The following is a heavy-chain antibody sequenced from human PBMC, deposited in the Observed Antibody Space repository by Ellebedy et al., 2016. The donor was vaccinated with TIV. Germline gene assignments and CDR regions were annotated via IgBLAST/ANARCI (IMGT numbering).Heavy chain of an antibody. CDR3: ARELSSGYYYNYYYGMDV. CDR2: ISSSSSTI. Sequence: GGSLRLXXAASGFTFSSYSMNWVRQAPGKGLEWVSYISSSSSTIYYADSVKGRFTISRDNAKNSLYLQMNSLRAEDTAVYYCARELSSGYYYNYYYGMDVWGQGTTVTVSS. D-gene: IGHD3-22*01. CDR1: GFTFSSYS. J-gene: IGHJ6*02. V-gene: IGHV3-48*04.